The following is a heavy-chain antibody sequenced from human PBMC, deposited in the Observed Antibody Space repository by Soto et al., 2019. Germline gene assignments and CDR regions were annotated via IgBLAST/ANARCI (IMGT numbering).Heavy chain of an antibody. CDR2: ISCYNGKT. V-gene: IGHV1-18*01. Sequence: SVKVSCNTCVYSFTAYAISCVRQAPGQGLEWMGWISCYNGKTKYAQKVQGRVTMTRNTSISTAYMELSSLRSEDTAVYYCARAPITIFGVARRYMDVWGQGTTVTVSS. CDR1: VYSFTAYA. J-gene: IGHJ6*02. CDR3: ARAPITIFGVARRYMDV. D-gene: IGHD3-3*01.